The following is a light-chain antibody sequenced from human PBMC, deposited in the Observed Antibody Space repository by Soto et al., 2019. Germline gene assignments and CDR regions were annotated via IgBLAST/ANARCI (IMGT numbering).Light chain of an antibody. CDR3: GTWGARLSAWV. CDR2: DTN. V-gene: IGLV1-51*01. J-gene: IGLJ3*02. CDR1: SPNIGINS. Sequence: QSVLTQPPSVSAAPGQKVTISCSGSSPNIGINSVSWYQQLPGTAPKLLIYDTNKRPTGIPDRFSGSKSGTSATLDITGLQSGDEADYHCGTWGARLSAWVFGGGTKLTVL.